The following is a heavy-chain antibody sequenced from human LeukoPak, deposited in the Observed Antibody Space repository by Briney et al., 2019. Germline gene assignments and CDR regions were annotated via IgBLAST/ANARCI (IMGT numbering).Heavy chain of an antibody. D-gene: IGHD6-19*01. Sequence: GGSLRLSCAASGFTFSSYAMSWVRQAPGKGLEWVSAISGSGGSTYYAGSVKGRFTISRDNSKNTLYLQMNSLRAEDTAVYYCAKDGGSGWLGRRRGYFDYWGQGTLVTVSS. CDR1: GFTFSSYA. V-gene: IGHV3-23*01. CDR3: AKDGGSGWLGRRRGYFDY. J-gene: IGHJ4*02. CDR2: ISGSGGST.